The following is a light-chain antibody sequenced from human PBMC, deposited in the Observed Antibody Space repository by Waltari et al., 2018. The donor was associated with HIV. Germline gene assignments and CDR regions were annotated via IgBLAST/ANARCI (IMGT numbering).Light chain of an antibody. Sequence: QSVVTQPPSASGTPGQNISISCSGDISNLGGNFVYWYQQRPGMAPRLLIYRNDQRPSGVPDRFSGSKSATSASLAISGLRSEDEADYHCSTWDNSLSHWVFGGGTKVTVL. CDR3: STWDNSLSHWV. CDR1: ISNLGGNF. CDR2: RND. V-gene: IGLV1-47*01. J-gene: IGLJ3*02.